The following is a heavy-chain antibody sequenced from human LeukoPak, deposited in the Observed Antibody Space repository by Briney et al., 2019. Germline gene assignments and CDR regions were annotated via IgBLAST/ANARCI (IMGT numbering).Heavy chain of an antibody. CDR3: ARARSYYYGSGSLYY. CDR2: ISYDGSNK. V-gene: IGHV3-30-3*01. CDR1: GFTFSSYA. Sequence: PGGSLRLSCAASGFTFSSYAMHWVRQAPGKGLEWVAVISYDGSNKYYADSVKGRFTISRDNSKNTLYLQMNSLRAEDTAVYYCARARSYYYGSGSLYYWGQGTLVTVSS. D-gene: IGHD3-10*01. J-gene: IGHJ4*02.